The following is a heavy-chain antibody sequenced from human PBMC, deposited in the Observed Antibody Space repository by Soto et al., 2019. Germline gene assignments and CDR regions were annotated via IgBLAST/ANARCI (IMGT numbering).Heavy chain of an antibody. CDR1: GFTFSIYG. CDR3: AKALSGWYSDGMDV. CDR2: ISYDGSNK. J-gene: IGHJ6*02. D-gene: IGHD6-19*01. Sequence: QVQLVESGGGVVQPGWSLRLSCAASGFTFSIYGMYWVRQAPGKGLEWVAVISYDGSNKYYVDSVKGRFTISRDDSKNSLYLQMNSLRAEDTAVYYCAKALSGWYSDGMDVWGQGTTVTVSS. V-gene: IGHV3-30*18.